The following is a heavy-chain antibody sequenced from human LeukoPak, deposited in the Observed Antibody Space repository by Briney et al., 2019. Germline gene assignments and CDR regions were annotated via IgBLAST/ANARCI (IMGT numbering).Heavy chain of an antibody. Sequence: PGGSLRLSCAASGFTFGSYWMHWVRQAPGKGLVWVSHINTDGSSTTYADSVKGRFTISRDNAKNTLYLQMNSLRAEDTAVYYCARGRLYDSSGYYYYYGVDVWGQGTTVTVSS. V-gene: IGHV3-74*01. J-gene: IGHJ6*02. CDR3: ARGRLYDSSGYYYYYGVDV. D-gene: IGHD3-22*01. CDR2: INTDGSST. CDR1: GFTFGSYW.